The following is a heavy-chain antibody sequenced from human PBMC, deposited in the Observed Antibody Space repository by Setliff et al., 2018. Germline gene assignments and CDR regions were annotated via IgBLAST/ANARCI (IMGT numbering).Heavy chain of an antibody. V-gene: IGHV3-7*01. CDR1: GFSYSNCW. CDR3: ARDGGINMVKTYYYGLDV. Sequence: GGSLRLSCTASGFSYSNCWVSWVRQAPGKGLEWLASINPHASEKYYVDFVKGRFTISRDNAKNSLFLQMNSLRTEDMGIYYCARDGGINMVKTYYYGLDVWGQGTTVTV. D-gene: IGHD3-10*01. CDR2: INPHASEK. J-gene: IGHJ6*02.